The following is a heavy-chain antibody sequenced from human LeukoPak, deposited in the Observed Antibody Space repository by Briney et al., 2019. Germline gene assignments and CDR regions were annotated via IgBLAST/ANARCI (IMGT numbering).Heavy chain of an antibody. J-gene: IGHJ4*02. CDR3: ARRIWAFRY. CDR1: GGSFSGYY. V-gene: IGHV4-34*01. Sequence: SETLSLTCAVYGGSFSGYYWSWIRQPTGKGLEWIGEINHSGSTNYNPSLKSRVTISVDTSKNQFSLKLSSVTAADTAVYYCARRIWAFRYWGQGTLVTVSS. D-gene: IGHD7-27*01. CDR2: INHSGST.